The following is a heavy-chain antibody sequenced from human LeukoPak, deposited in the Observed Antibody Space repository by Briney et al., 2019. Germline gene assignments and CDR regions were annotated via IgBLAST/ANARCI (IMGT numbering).Heavy chain of an antibody. D-gene: IGHD3-9*01. CDR1: GGSISSSSYY. CDR3: ARHPIELRYFDWAY. CDR2: IYYSGST. V-gene: IGHV4-39*01. Sequence: PSETLSLTCTVSGGSISSSSYYWGWIRQPPGKGLEWIGSIYYSGSTYYNPSLKSRVTMSVDTSKNQFSLKLSSVTAADTAVYYCARHPIELRYFDWAYWGQGTLVTVSS. J-gene: IGHJ4*02.